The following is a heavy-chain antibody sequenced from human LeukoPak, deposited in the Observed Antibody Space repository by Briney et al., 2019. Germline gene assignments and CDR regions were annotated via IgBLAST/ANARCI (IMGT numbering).Heavy chain of an antibody. CDR1: GGTFSSYT. Sequence: ASVKVSCKASGGTFSSYTISWVRQAPGQGLEWMGRIIPILGIANYAQKFQGRVTITADKSTSTAYMELSSLRSEDTAVYYCARAYGYCYYYMDVWGKGTTVTVS. CDR3: ARAYGYCYYYMDV. J-gene: IGHJ6*03. D-gene: IGHD3-10*01. V-gene: IGHV1-69*02. CDR2: IIPILGIA.